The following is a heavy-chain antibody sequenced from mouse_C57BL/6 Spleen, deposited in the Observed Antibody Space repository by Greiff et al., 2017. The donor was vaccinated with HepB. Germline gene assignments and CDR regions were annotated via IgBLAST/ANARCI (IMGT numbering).Heavy chain of an antibody. CDR3: ARYLITTDYAMDY. CDR2: IRNKANGYTT. D-gene: IGHD2-4*01. V-gene: IGHV7-3*01. J-gene: IGHJ4*01. CDR1: GFTFTDYY. Sequence: EVMLVESGGGLVQPGGSLSLSCAASGFTFTDYYMSWVRQPPGKALEWLGFIRNKANGYTTEYSASVKGRFTISRDNSQSILYLQMNALRAEDSATYYCARYLITTDYAMDYWGQGTSVTVSS.